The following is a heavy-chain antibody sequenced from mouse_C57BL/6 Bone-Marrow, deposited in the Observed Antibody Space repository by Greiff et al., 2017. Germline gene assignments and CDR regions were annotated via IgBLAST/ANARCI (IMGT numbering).Heavy chain of an antibody. J-gene: IGHJ2*01. CDR1: GFNIKDDY. Sequence: EVKLQESGAELVRPGASVKLSCTASGFNIKDDYMHWVKQRPEQGLAWIGWIDPENGDTEYASKFQGKATITADTSSNTAYLQLSSLTSEDTAVYYCTTGLRRYYGSSYFDYWGQGTTLTVSS. CDR2: IDPENGDT. V-gene: IGHV14-4*01. D-gene: IGHD1-1*01. CDR3: TTGLRRYYGSSYFDY.